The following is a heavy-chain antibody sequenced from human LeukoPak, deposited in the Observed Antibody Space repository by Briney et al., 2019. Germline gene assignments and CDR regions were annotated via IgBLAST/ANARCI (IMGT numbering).Heavy chain of an antibody. CDR2: ISSSGSTI. CDR1: GFTFSSYE. Sequence: GGSLRLPCAASGFTFSSYEMNWVRQAPGKGLEWVSYISSSGSTIYYADSVKGRFTISRDNAKNSLYLQMNSLRAEDTAVYYCARAAYASSPDYWGQGTLVTVSS. D-gene: IGHD2-2*01. J-gene: IGHJ4*02. V-gene: IGHV3-48*03. CDR3: ARAAYASSPDY.